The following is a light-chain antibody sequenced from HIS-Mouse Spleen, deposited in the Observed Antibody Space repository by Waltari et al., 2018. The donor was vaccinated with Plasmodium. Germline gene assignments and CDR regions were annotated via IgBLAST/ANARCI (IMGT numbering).Light chain of an antibody. CDR3: YSTDSSGNHRV. V-gene: IGLV3-10*01. CDR1: ALPKKY. J-gene: IGLJ3*02. CDR2: EDS. Sequence: SYELTQPPSVSVSPGQTARITCSGDALPKKYAYWYQQKSGQAPVLVSCEDSKRPSGIPERFSGCSAGTRSTLNISGAQGEDEADHYDYSTDSSGNHRVFGGGTKLTVL.